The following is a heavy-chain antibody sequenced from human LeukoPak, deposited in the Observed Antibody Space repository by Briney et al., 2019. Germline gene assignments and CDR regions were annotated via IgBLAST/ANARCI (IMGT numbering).Heavy chain of an antibody. Sequence: GGSLRLSCAASGFTVSSNYMSWVRHAPGKGLEWVSVIYSGGSTHYADSVKGRFTISRDNSKNTVYLQMNSLRAEDTAVYYCARDRFDDSSGSYYVPCLYWGQGTLVTVSS. CDR2: IYSGGST. J-gene: IGHJ4*02. CDR3: ARDRFDDSSGSYYVPCLY. CDR1: GFTVSSNY. D-gene: IGHD3-22*01. V-gene: IGHV3-53*01.